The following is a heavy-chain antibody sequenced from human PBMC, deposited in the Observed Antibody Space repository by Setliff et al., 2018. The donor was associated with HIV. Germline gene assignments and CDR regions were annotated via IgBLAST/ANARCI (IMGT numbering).Heavy chain of an antibody. Sequence: PSETLSLTCTVSGGSISSTNYYWGWIRQPPGKGLEWIGSFYYSGRTYYSPSLSSRVTISIDTSKNQFSLQLTSVTAADTAVYYCVNPSGAMGDFDSWGQGTLVTVSS. CDR3: VNPSGAMGDFDS. D-gene: IGHD3-16*01. J-gene: IGHJ4*02. V-gene: IGHV4-39*01. CDR1: GGSISSTNYY. CDR2: FYYSGRT.